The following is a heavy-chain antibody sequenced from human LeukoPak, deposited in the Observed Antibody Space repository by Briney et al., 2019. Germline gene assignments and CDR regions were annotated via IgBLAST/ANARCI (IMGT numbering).Heavy chain of an antibody. CDR2: IIPILGIA. CDR3: ARDLITGTTESAFDI. Sequence: SVKVSCKASGYTFTSYDINWVRQAPGQGLEWMGRIIPILGIANYAQKFQGRVTITADKSTSTAYMELSSLRSEDTAVYYCARDLITGTTESAFDIWGQGTMVTVSS. D-gene: IGHD1-20*01. V-gene: IGHV1-69*04. J-gene: IGHJ3*02. CDR1: GYTFTSYD.